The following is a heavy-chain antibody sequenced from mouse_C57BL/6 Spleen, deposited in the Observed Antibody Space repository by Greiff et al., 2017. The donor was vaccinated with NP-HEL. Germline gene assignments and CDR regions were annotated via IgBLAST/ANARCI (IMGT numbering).Heavy chain of an antibody. Sequence: EVHLVESGGDLVKPGGSLKLSCAASGFTFSSYGMSWVRQTPDKRLEWVATISSGGSYTYYPDSVKGRFTISRDNAKNTLYLQMSSLKSEDTAMYYCARQVYDLYFDYWGQGTTLTVSS. CDR1: GFTFSSYG. CDR3: ARQVYDLYFDY. V-gene: IGHV5-6*01. J-gene: IGHJ2*01. CDR2: ISSGGSYT. D-gene: IGHD2-3*01.